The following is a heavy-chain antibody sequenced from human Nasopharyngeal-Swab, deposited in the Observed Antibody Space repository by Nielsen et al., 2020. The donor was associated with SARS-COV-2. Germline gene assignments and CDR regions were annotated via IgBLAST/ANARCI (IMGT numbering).Heavy chain of an antibody. CDR3: ASQGGGDYYDSRRYYNYVMDV. CDR1: GGTFSSYA. CDR2: IIPIFGIA. V-gene: IGHV1-69*04. D-gene: IGHD3-22*01. Sequence: SVKVSCKASGGTFSSYAISWVRQAPGQGLEWMGRIIPIFGIANYAQKLQGRVTITAAKSTSTAYMERGSLRSEDTAVYYCASQGGGDYYDSRRYYNYVMDVWGQGTTVTVSS. J-gene: IGHJ6*02.